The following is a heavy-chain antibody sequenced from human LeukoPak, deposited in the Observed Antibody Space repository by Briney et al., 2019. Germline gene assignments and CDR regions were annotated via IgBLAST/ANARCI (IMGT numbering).Heavy chain of an antibody. D-gene: IGHD3/OR15-3a*01. J-gene: IGHJ4*02. V-gene: IGHV4-59*08. CDR2: IYYSGST. Sequence: SETLSLTCTVSGSSISSYYWSWIRQPPGKGLEWVGYIYYSGSTNYNPSLKSRVTISVDTSKNQFSLKLSSVTAADTAVYYCARHGLSIDYWGQGTLVTVSS. CDR3: ARHGLSIDY. CDR1: GSSISSYY.